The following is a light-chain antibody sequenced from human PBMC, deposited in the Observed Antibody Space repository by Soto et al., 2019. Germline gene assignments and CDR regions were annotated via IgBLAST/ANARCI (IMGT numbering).Light chain of an antibody. CDR3: HQYSNSPRT. Sequence: EIVLTQSPATLSLSPGERATLSFRASRGVSNYLAWYQQKPGQPPTLLIYEASIRATGIPARFSGSGSGTDFTLTISSLEPEDFAVYYCHQYSNSPRTFGQGTKVDIK. J-gene: IGKJ1*01. CDR1: RGVSNY. V-gene: IGKV3D-11*01. CDR2: EAS.